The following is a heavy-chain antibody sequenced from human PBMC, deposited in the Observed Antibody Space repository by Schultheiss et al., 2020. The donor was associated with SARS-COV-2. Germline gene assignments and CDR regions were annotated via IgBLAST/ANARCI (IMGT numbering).Heavy chain of an antibody. CDR1: GFTFSSYW. V-gene: IGHV3-74*01. D-gene: IGHD3-3*01. Sequence: GGSLRLSCAASGFTFSSYWMHWVRQAPGKGLVWVSRINSDGSSTSYADSVKGRFTISRDNSKNTLYLQMNSLRAEDTAVYYCARDGGTYYDFWSGYYISRNYYMDVWGKGTTVTVSS. CDR2: INSDGSST. CDR3: ARDGGTYYDFWSGYYISRNYYMDV. J-gene: IGHJ6*03.